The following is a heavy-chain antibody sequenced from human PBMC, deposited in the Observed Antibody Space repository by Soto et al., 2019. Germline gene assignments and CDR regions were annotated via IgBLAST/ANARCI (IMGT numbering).Heavy chain of an antibody. CDR2: ISGSGGST. J-gene: IGHJ3*02. CDR3: AKDGYCSGGSCYADAFDI. V-gene: IGHV3-23*01. Sequence: GGSLRLSCAASGFTFSSYAMSWVRQAPGKGLEWVSAISGSGGSTYYADSVKGRFTISRDNSKNTLYLQMNSLRAEDTAVYYCAKDGYCSGGSCYADAFDIWGQGTMVTVSS. CDR1: GFTFSSYA. D-gene: IGHD2-15*01.